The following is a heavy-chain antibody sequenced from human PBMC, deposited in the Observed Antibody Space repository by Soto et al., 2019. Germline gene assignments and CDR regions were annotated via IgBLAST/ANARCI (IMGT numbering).Heavy chain of an antibody. CDR3: AKTIVPAGIDAFAV. J-gene: IGHJ3*01. D-gene: IGHD2-2*02. V-gene: IGHV3-23*01. CDR1: GFTLSSYA. Sequence: EVQLLESGGDLIQAGGSLRLSCAASGFTLSSYALTWVRQGPGKGLEWVSVISASGSDTFFRDSVKGRFTISRDTSKNTLHLQMNSLRVEDTAVYYCAKTIVPAGIDAFAVWGRGTMVTVSS. CDR2: ISASGSDT.